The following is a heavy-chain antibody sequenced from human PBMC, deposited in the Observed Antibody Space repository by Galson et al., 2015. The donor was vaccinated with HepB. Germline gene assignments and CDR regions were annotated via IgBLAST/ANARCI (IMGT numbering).Heavy chain of an antibody. V-gene: IGHV3-48*02. Sequence: SLRLSCAASGFSYGNYSMKWVRQAPGKGLEWVSYISSSSTTIYYADSVKGRFTISRDNAKNSLYLQMNSLRDEDTALYYCATSGSHKNQPNDYWGQGTLVTVSS. J-gene: IGHJ4*02. CDR3: ATSGSHKNQPNDY. CDR2: ISSSSTTI. CDR1: GFSYGNYS. D-gene: IGHD1-26*01.